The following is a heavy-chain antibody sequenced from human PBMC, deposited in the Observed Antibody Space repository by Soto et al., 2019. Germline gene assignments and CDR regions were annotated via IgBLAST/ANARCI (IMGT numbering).Heavy chain of an antibody. Sequence: SETLSLTCAVSSGSISSSNWWSWVRQPPGKGLEWIGEIYHSGSTNYNPSLKSRVTISVDKSKNQFSLKLSSVTAADTAVYYCARVHCSSTSCYSFDYWGQGTLVTVSS. CDR2: IYHSGST. J-gene: IGHJ4*02. CDR3: ARVHCSSTSCYSFDY. D-gene: IGHD2-2*01. CDR1: SGSISSSNW. V-gene: IGHV4-4*02.